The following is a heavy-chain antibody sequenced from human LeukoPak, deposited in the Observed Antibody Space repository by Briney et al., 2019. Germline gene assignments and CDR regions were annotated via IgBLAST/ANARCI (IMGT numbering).Heavy chain of an antibody. J-gene: IGHJ4*02. CDR2: ISISGDTI. D-gene: IGHD2-2*01. Sequence: GGSLRLSCAASGLTFSDYHMSWIRQAPGKGLEWVSYISISGDTIYYADSVKGRFTISRDNAKNSLYLQMSSLRAEDTALYYCALSIVVVPAASFDYWGQGTLVIVSS. CDR3: ALSIVVVPAASFDY. CDR1: GLTFSDYH. V-gene: IGHV3-11*01.